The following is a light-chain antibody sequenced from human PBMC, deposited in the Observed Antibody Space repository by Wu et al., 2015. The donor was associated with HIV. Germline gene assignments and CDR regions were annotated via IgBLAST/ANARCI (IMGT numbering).Light chain of an antibody. CDR3: QKYNTAPWT. Sequence: AIRMTQSPSSLSASTGDRVTITCRASQGISSYLAWYQQKPGKAPKLLIYAASTLQSGVPSRFSGSGSGTDFTLTISSLQPEDVATYYCQKYNTAPWTFGQGTKVE. J-gene: IGKJ1*01. CDR2: AAS. CDR1: QGISSY. V-gene: IGKV1-8*01.